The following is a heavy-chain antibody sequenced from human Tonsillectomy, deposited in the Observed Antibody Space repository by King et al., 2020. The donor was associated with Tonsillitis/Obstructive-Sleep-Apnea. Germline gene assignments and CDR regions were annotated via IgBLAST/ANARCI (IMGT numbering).Heavy chain of an antibody. CDR3: ARGGGTIFGVTNWFDP. V-gene: IGHV4-59*01. J-gene: IGHJ5*02. Sequence: VQLQESGPGLVKPSETLSLTCTVSGGSISSYYWSWIRQPPGKGLEWIGYIYYSGSTNYNPSLKSRVTISVDTSKNQFSLKLSSVTAADTAVYYCARGGGTIFGVTNWFDPWGQGTLVTVSS. CDR1: GGSISSYY. D-gene: IGHD3-3*01. CDR2: IYYSGST.